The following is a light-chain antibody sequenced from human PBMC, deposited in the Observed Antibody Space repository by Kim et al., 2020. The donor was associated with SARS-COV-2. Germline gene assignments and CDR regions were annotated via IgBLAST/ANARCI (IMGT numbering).Light chain of an antibody. J-gene: IGLJ3*02. CDR3: GSYTCTTWV. Sequence: PGQSITQSCTGTTGDVGGVDSVPWYQQHPGKAPKVMIYDVTRRPSGVSSRFAASRSGNTASLTISGLQADDEADYYCGSYTCTTWVFGGGTQLTVL. CDR2: DVT. V-gene: IGLV2-14*04. CDR1: TGDVGGVDS.